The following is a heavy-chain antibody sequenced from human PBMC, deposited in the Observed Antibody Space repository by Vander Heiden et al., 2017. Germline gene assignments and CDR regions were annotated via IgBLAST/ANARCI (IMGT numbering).Heavy chain of an antibody. CDR1: GFTFSSYG. CDR3: ARGWRSSTSPIDY. J-gene: IGHJ4*02. Sequence: QVQLVESGGGVVQPGRSLRPSCAASGFTFSSYGMHWVRQAPGKGLEWVAVIWYDGSNKYYADSVKGRFTISRDNSKNTLYLQMNSLRAEDTAVYYCARGWRSSTSPIDYWGQGTLVTVSS. CDR2: IWYDGSNK. V-gene: IGHV3-33*01. D-gene: IGHD2-2*01.